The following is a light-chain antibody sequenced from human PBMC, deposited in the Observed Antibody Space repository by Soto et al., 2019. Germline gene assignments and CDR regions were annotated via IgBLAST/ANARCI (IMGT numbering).Light chain of an antibody. Sequence: EIVMTQSPATLSVSPGERATLSCRASQSVSSNLAWYQQKPGQSPRLLIYGASTRATGIPARFSGSGSGTEFTLTISSLQSEDFAVYYGQKYNNWPRAFGGGTKVEIK. J-gene: IGKJ4*01. V-gene: IGKV3-15*01. CDR2: GAS. CDR1: QSVSSN. CDR3: QKYNNWPRA.